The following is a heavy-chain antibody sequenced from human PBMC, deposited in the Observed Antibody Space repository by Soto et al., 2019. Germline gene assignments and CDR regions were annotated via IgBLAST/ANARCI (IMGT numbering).Heavy chain of an antibody. CDR2: INPFDGSR. J-gene: IGHJ4*02. CDR3: SRVDPGETSPFDH. Sequence: QVQLVQSGAEVKKPGASVKVSCKASGYIFTSYYIHWVRQAPGQGLEWMGWINPFDGSRMIAQSFKGRVTMTRDTSTSTVYMEVSSLRSEDTAVYYCSRVDPGETSPFDHWGQGTLVTVSS. V-gene: IGHV1-46*03. CDR1: GYIFTSYY. D-gene: IGHD3-10*01.